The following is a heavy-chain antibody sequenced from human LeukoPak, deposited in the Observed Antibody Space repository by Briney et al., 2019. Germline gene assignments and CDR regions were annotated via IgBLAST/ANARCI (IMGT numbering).Heavy chain of an antibody. J-gene: IGHJ4*02. Sequence: QPGGSLRLSCAASGFTFSSYWMSWVRQAPGKGLEWVANIKKDGSEKYYVDSVKGRFTISRDNAKTSLYLQMNSLRAEDTAVYYCARDLSGVTGYTYGRAIDYWGEGNLFTVSS. CDR2: IKKDGSEK. CDR1: GFTFSSYW. V-gene: IGHV3-7*01. CDR3: ARDLSGVTGYTYGRAIDY. D-gene: IGHD5-18*01.